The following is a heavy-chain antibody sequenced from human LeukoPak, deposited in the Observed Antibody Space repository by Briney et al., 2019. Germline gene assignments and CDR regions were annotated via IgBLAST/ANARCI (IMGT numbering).Heavy chain of an antibody. J-gene: IGHJ5*02. Sequence: GGSLRLSCAGSGFTFSSYAMSWVRQAPAKGLDWVSGISGSGGTTYYADSVKGRFTISRDNSKNTLYLQMNSLRVEDTAVYYCAKDGQYRGSFTWFDPWGQGTLVTVSS. CDR2: ISGSGGTT. CDR1: GFTFSSYA. CDR3: AKDGQYRGSFTWFDP. D-gene: IGHD1-26*01. V-gene: IGHV3-23*01.